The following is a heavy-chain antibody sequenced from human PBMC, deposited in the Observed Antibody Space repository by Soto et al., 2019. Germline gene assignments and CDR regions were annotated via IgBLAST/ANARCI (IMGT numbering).Heavy chain of an antibody. CDR3: AKSGIVATMRTFSWFDS. CDR1: GVSVSRSW. J-gene: IGHJ5*01. D-gene: IGHD2-2*01. V-gene: IGHV3-74*01. CDR2: INNDGSST. Sequence: GGSLGLACAASGVSVSRSWVHWVRQATGKGLVWVSRINNDGSSTTYADSVKGRFTISRDDAKNTLYLQMNSLRADDTALYYCAKSGIVATMRTFSWFDSWGQGTLVTVSS.